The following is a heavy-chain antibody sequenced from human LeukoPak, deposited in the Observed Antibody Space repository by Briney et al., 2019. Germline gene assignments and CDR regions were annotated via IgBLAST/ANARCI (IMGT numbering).Heavy chain of an antibody. CDR3: AKDLERYCSSTSCHPFDY. CDR1: GFTFGSYG. Sequence: GGSLRLSCAASGFTFGSYGMHWVRQAPGKGLEWVAFIRYDGSNKYYADSVKGRFTISRDNSKNTLYLQMNSLRAEDTAVYYCAKDLERYCSSTSCHPFDYWGQGTLVTVSS. CDR2: IRYDGSNK. V-gene: IGHV3-30*02. D-gene: IGHD2-2*01. J-gene: IGHJ4*02.